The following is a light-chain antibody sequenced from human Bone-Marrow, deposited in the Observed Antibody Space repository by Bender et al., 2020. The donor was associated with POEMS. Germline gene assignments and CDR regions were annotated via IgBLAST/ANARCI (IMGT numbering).Light chain of an antibody. V-gene: IGLV1-44*01. CDR2: TNN. J-gene: IGLJ3*02. CDR1: GSNIGGYP. CDR3: CSYADNSVWV. Sequence: QSVLTQPPSVSGTPGQRVTISCSGSGSNIGGYPVNWYQQLPGTAPRLLIYTNNERPSGISNRFSGSMSDNTASLTISGLQAEDEADFYCCSYADNSVWVFGGGTKLTVL.